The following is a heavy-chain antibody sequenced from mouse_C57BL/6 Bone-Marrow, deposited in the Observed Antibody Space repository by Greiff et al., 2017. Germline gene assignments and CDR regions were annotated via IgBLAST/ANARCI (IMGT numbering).Heavy chain of an antibody. V-gene: IGHV1-5*01. Sequence: VQLQQSGTVLARPGASVKMSCKTSGYTFTSYWMHWVKQRPGQGLEWIGAIYPGNSDTSYNQKFKGKAKLTAVTAASTAYMELSSLTNEDSAVYYCTRIGYGSSWGFAYWGQGTLVTVAA. D-gene: IGHD1-1*01. CDR3: TRIGYGSSWGFAY. CDR2: IYPGNSDT. CDR1: GYTFTSYW. J-gene: IGHJ3*01.